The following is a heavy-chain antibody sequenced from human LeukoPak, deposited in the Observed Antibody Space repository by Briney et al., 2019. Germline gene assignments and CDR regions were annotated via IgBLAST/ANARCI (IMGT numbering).Heavy chain of an antibody. CDR1: GGSISSSSYY. CDR3: ARSWFGDRYWYFDL. Sequence: SETLSLTCTVSGGSISSSSYYWGWIRQPPGKGLEWIGSIYYSGSTYYNPSLKSRVTISVDTSKNQFSLKLSSVTAADTAVYYCARSWFGDRYWYFDLWGRGTLVTVSS. D-gene: IGHD3-10*01. CDR2: IYYSGST. J-gene: IGHJ2*01. V-gene: IGHV4-39*07.